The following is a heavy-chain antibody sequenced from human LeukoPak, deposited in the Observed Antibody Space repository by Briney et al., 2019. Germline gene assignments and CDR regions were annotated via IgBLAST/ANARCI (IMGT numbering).Heavy chain of an antibody. D-gene: IGHD2-15*01. Sequence: GGSLRLSCTASGFTFSNYAMSWVRQAPGKGLEWVSTISGSEGSTYYADSVKGRFTISRDNSKNTLYLQMNSLRVEDTAIYYCAKGRGYCTGGSCYPDYWGQGTLVTVSS. J-gene: IGHJ4*02. V-gene: IGHV3-23*01. CDR1: GFTFSNYA. CDR3: AKGRGYCTGGSCYPDY. CDR2: ISGSEGST.